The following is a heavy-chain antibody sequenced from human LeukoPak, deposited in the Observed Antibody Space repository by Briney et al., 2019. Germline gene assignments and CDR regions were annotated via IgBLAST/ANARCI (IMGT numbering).Heavy chain of an antibody. CDR2: IYSSGST. Sequence: PGGSLRLSCAASGFTVSSNYMSWVRQAPGKGLEWVSDIYSSGSTYYADSVKGRFTISRDNSKNTLYLQMNSLRAEDTAVYYCAREWLSPYYFDYWGQGTLVTVSS. CDR3: AREWLSPYYFDY. V-gene: IGHV3-66*02. D-gene: IGHD3-3*01. J-gene: IGHJ4*02. CDR1: GFTVSSNY.